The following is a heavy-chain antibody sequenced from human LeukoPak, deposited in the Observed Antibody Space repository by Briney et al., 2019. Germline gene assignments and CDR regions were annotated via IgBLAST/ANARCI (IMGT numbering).Heavy chain of an antibody. CDR3: AREGYSSSWYRIYFDY. CDR1: GFTFSSYG. CDR2: IWYDGSNK. Sequence: GGSLRLSCAASGFTFSSYGMHWVRQAPGKGLEWVAVIWYDGSNKYYADSVKGRFTISRDNSKNTLYLQMNSLRAEDTAVYYCAREGYSSSWYRIYFDYWGQGTLVTVSS. V-gene: IGHV3-33*01. D-gene: IGHD6-13*01. J-gene: IGHJ4*02.